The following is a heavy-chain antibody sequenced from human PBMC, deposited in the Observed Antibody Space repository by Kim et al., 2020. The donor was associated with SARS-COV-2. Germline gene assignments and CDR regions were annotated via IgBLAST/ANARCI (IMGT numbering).Heavy chain of an antibody. CDR3: AKSVGEYYYYYGLDV. J-gene: IGHJ6*02. Sequence: ESVKGRFTISRDTAKEIVYLQMSSLRAEDTAVYFCAKSVGEYYYYYGLDVWGQGTTVIVSS. V-gene: IGHV3-23*01. D-gene: IGHD3-10*01.